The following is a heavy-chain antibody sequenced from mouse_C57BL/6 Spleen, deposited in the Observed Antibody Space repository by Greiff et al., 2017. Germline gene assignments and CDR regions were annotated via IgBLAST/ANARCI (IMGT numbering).Heavy chain of an antibody. CDR3: ARKGGYYGSSYGY. V-gene: IGHV1-55*01. CDR1: GYTFTSYW. D-gene: IGHD1-1*01. J-gene: IGHJ2*01. CDR2: IYPGSGST. Sequence: QVQLQQPGAELVKPGASVKMSCKASGYTFTSYWITWVKQRPGQGLEWIGDIYPGSGSTNYNEKFKGKATLTVDTSSSTAYMQLSSLTSEDSAVYYCARKGGYYGSSYGYWGQGTTLTVSS.